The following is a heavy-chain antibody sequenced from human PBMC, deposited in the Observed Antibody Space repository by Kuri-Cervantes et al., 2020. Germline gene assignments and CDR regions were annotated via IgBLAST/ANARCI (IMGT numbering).Heavy chain of an antibody. V-gene: IGHV1-46*01. D-gene: IGHD4-17*01. CDR3: AREAAVTTFSRRVGFDY. CDR1: GYTFTSYY. Sequence: ASVKVSCKASGYTFTSYYMHWVRQAPGQGLEWMGIINPSGGSTSYAQKFQGRVTMTRDTSTSTVYMELSSLRSEDTAVYYCAREAAVTTFSRRVGFDYWGQGTLVTVSS. CDR2: INPSGGST. J-gene: IGHJ4*02.